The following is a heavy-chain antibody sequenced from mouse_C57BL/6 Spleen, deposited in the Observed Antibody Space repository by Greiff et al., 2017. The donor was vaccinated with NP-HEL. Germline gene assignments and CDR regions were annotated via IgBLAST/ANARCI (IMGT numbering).Heavy chain of an antibody. D-gene: IGHD2-3*01. CDR1: GFTFSSYA. J-gene: IGHJ2*01. CDR3: ARRLDGYYDY. Sequence: DVKLQESGGGLVKPGGSLKLSCAASGFTFSSYAMSWVRQTPEKRLEWVATISDGGSYTYYPDNVKGRFTISRDNAKNNLYLQMSHLKSEDTAMYYCARRLDGYYDYWGQGTTLTVSS. V-gene: IGHV5-4*03. CDR2: ISDGGSYT.